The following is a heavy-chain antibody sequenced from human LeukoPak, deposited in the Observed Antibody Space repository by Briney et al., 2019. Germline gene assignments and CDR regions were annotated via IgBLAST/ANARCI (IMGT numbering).Heavy chain of an antibody. V-gene: IGHV4-59*08. J-gene: IGHJ4*02. CDR3: ARGARAGYNLEPFDY. CDR2: IYYSGST. D-gene: IGHD5-24*01. Sequence: SETLSLTCTVSGGSMSSYYWSWIRQPPGKGLEWIGYIYYSGSTKYNPSLKSRVTITVDTSKNQFSLKLSSVAAADTAVYYCARGARAGYNLEPFDYWGQGTLVTVSS. CDR1: GGSMSSYY.